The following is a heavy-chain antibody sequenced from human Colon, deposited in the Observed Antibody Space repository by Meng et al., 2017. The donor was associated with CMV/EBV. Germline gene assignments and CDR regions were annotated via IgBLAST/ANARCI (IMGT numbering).Heavy chain of an antibody. CDR3: ARDGAAGCHGSGCYFFDF. D-gene: IGHD3-10*01. V-gene: IGHV3-48*02. CDR2: ISSSSSTI. CDR1: GFTFRNYG. Sequence: GESLKISCAGSGFTFRNYGINWVREAPGKGTEWVAFISSSSSTIFYADSVQGRFTISRENAKNSLSLQMDRLRDENTAVYYCARDGAAGCHGSGCYFFDFWGQGTLVTVSS. J-gene: IGHJ4*02.